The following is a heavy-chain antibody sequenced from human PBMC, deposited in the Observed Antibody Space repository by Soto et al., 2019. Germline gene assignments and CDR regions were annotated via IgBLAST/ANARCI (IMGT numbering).Heavy chain of an antibody. CDR1: GYSFTSYW. Sequence: GESLKISCKGSGYSFTSYWIGWVRQMPGKGLVLIGIIYPGDSDTRYSPSFQGQVTISADKSISTAYLQWSSLKASDTAMYYCARPENRYCSSTSCYAFDIWGQGTMVTVSS. J-gene: IGHJ3*02. CDR2: IYPGDSDT. CDR3: ARPENRYCSSTSCYAFDI. V-gene: IGHV5-51*01. D-gene: IGHD2-2*01.